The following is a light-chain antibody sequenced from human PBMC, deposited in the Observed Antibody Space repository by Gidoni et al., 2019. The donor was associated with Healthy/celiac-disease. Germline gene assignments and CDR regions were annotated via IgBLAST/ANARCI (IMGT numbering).Light chain of an antibody. Sequence: DIQMTQSPSSLSASVGDRVTITCQASQDISNYLNWYQQKPGKAPKLLIYDASNLETGVPSRFSGSGSGTDFTFTISSLQPEDIATYYCQQYDPLTFGGGTKVEIK. CDR3: QQYDPLT. J-gene: IGKJ4*01. CDR2: DAS. CDR1: QDISNY. V-gene: IGKV1-33*01.